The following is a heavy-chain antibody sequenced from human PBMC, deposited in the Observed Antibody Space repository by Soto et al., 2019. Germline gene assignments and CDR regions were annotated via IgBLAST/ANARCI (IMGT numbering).Heavy chain of an antibody. CDR2: ISWNSGSI. CDR3: AKAGGLWFGELLPYFDY. D-gene: IGHD3-10*01. V-gene: IGHV3-9*01. Sequence: EVQLVESGGGLVQPGRSLRLSCAASGFTFDDYAMHWVRQAPGKGLEWVSGISWNSGSIGYADSVKGRFTISRDNAKNSLYLQMNSLRAEDTALYYCAKAGGLWFGELLPYFDYWGQGTLVTVSS. J-gene: IGHJ4*02. CDR1: GFTFDDYA.